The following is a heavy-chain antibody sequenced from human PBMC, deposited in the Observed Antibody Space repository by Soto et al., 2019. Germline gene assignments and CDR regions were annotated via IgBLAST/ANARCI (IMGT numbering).Heavy chain of an antibody. Sequence: EVQLVESGGGLVQPGGSLRLSCGASEFIVSDYHMNWVRQAPGKGLEWVGRTTNNTDGHTTDYAASVQGRFIISRDHSKILLEWRIHILQTDGTAGDSCVRAHHLLLHPRGPGTLFTLAS. CDR2: TTNNTDGHTT. CDR3: VRAHHLLLHP. V-gene: IGHV3-72*01. CDR1: EFIVSDYH. J-gene: IGHJ1*01.